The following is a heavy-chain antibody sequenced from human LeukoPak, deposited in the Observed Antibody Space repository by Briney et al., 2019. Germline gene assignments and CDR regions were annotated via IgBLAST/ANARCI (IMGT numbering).Heavy chain of an antibody. J-gene: IGHJ5*02. V-gene: IGHV1-18*01. D-gene: IGHD2-2*01. CDR2: ISANNGNT. CDR3: AREVGEYCSSTSCSRFDP. Sequence: GASVTLCCTSAGYSFTSNGISRVRQPPGPGIGRMAWISANNGNTKYAQKFQGRVTLTTDTSTSTAYMELSRLRSDDTAVYYCAREVGEYCSSTSCSRFDPWGQGTLVTASS. CDR1: GYSFTSNG.